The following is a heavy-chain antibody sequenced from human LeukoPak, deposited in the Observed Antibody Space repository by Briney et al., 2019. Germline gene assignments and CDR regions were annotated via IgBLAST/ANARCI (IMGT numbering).Heavy chain of an antibody. D-gene: IGHD6-19*01. Sequence: SETLSLTCAVYVGSFSGYYWSWIRHPPGKGLEWIGEINHSGSTNYNPSLKSRVTISVDTSKNQFSLRLNSVTAADTAVYYCARGPNSSAWYVNYWGQGTLITVSS. CDR2: INHSGST. J-gene: IGHJ4*02. V-gene: IGHV4-34*01. CDR3: ARGPNSSAWYVNY. CDR1: VGSFSGYY.